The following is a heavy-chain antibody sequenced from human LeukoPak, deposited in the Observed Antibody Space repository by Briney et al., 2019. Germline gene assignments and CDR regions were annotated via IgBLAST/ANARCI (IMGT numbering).Heavy chain of an antibody. Sequence: SETLSLTCAVYGGSFSGYYWSWIRQPPGKGLEWIGEINHSGGTNYNPSLKSRVTISVDTSKNQFSLKLSSVTAADTAVYYCARGRVDILTGRDYYYYGMDVWGKGTTVTVSS. D-gene: IGHD3-9*01. J-gene: IGHJ6*04. CDR1: GGSFSGYY. CDR3: ARGRVDILTGRDYYYYGMDV. V-gene: IGHV4-34*01. CDR2: INHSGGT.